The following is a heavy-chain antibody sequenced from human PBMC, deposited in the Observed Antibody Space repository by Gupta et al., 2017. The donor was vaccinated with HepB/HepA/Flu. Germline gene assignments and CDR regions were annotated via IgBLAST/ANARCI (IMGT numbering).Heavy chain of an antibody. CDR1: GDPIIDGGYY. Sequence: QVQLQASGPGLVKPSQTLSLPCNVSGDPIIDGGYYWTWTRQVPGKGLEWIGYVYYDGSTNYNSSLKGRVMISLDTSKNQFSLKLTSLTAADTAIYYCARVSGGWSGYEFDPWGQGTLVTVSS. CDR2: VYYDGST. CDR3: ARVSGGWSGYEFDP. J-gene: IGHJ5*02. D-gene: IGHD2-8*02. V-gene: IGHV4-31*03.